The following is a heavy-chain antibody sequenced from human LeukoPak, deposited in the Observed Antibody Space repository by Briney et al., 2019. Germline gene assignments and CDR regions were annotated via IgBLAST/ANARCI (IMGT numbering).Heavy chain of an antibody. J-gene: IGHJ4*02. D-gene: IGHD3-10*01. CDR1: GFPFSSFA. V-gene: IGHV3-21*01. Sequence: PGGSLRLSCVASGFPFSSFAMSWVRQAPGKGLEWVSSISSSSSYIYYADSVKGRFTISRDNAKNSLYLQMNSLRAEDTAVYYCASGEVRGVIKTIDYWGQGTLVTVSS. CDR3: ASGEVRGVIKTIDY. CDR2: ISSSSSYI.